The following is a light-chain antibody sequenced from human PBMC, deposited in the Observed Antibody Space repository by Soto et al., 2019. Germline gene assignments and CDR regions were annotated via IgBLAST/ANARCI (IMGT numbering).Light chain of an antibody. V-gene: IGKV3-11*01. CDR3: QQRSNWPSFT. CDR1: QSVSSY. J-gene: IGKJ3*01. Sequence: EIVLTQSPATLSLSPGERATLSCRASQSVSSYLAWYQQKPGQAPRLLIYDASNRATGIPARFSGSGSGTAFTLTISSLEPADFAVYYCQQRSNWPSFTFGPGTKVDIK. CDR2: DAS.